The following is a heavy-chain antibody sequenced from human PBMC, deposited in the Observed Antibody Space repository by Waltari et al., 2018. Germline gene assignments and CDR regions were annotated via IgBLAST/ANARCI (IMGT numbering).Heavy chain of an antibody. V-gene: IGHV1-2*02. Sequence: QVQVVQSGAEVKKPGASVRVSCQASGYTFTGYYMHWVRQVPGQGLEWMGWINPNSGDTNDAKKLPDRVTMTSDTSIDTAYMELRRLRSDDTAVYYCARERGRSEWYGVDYWGQGTLVTVSS. J-gene: IGHJ4*02. D-gene: IGHD3-10*01. CDR2: INPNSGDT. CDR1: GYTFTGYY. CDR3: ARERGRSEWYGVDY.